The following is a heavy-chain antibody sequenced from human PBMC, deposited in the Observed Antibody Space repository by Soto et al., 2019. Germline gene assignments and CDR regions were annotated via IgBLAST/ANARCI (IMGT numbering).Heavy chain of an antibody. J-gene: IGHJ2*01. CDR2: ISGSGGST. Sequence: GGSLRLSCAASGFTFSTYAMSWVRQAPGKGLEWVSAISGSGGSTYYADSVKGRFTISRDNSKNTLYLQMNSLRAEDTAVYYWAKDRPPQITGYSDPWGRGTMGTVSS. CDR1: GFTFSTYA. D-gene: IGHD3-16*01. V-gene: IGHV3-23*01. CDR3: AKDRPPQITGYSDP.